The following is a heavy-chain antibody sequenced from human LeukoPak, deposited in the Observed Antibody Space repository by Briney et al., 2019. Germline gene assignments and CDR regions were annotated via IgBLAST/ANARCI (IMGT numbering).Heavy chain of an antibody. J-gene: IGHJ4*02. CDR1: GGSISSYY. V-gene: IGHV4-59*01. CDR2: IYYSGST. CDR3: ARAARLQGFDC. Sequence: SETLSLTCTVSGGSISSYYWSWIRQPPGKGLEWIGYIYYSGSTNYNPSLKSRVTISVDTSKNQFSLKLSSVTAADTAVYYCARAARLQGFDCWGQGTLVTVSS. D-gene: IGHD4-4*01.